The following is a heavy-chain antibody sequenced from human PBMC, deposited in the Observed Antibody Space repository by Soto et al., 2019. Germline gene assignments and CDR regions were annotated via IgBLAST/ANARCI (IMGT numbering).Heavy chain of an antibody. CDR2: INHSGST. D-gene: IGHD3-10*01. V-gene: IGHV4-34*01. CDR3: ARTTMVRGVINH. J-gene: IGHJ4*02. Sequence: SETLSLTCAVYGGSFSGYYWSWIRQPPGKGLEWIGEINHSGSTNYNPSLKSRVTISVDTSKNQFSLKLSSVTAADTAVYYCARTTMVRGVINHWGQGTLVTV. CDR1: GGSFSGYY.